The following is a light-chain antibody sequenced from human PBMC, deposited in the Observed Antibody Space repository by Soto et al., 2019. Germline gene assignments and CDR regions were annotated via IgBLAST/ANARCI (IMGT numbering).Light chain of an antibody. CDR1: QSVSSN. CDR3: QQYNNWPRGT. CDR2: GAS. V-gene: IGKV3-15*01. J-gene: IGKJ1*01. Sequence: EIVMTQSPANLSVSPGDRATLSCRASQSVSSNLAWYQQRPGQAPRLLISGASTRATGIPARFSGSGSGTQFTLTISSLQSEDFAVYYCQQYNNWPRGTFGQGTKVEIK.